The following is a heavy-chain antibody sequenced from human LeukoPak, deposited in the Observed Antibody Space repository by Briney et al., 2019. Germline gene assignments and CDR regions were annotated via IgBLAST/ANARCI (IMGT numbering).Heavy chain of an antibody. V-gene: IGHV1-18*01. J-gene: IGHJ4*02. CDR2: ISVYNGNT. Sequence: GASVKASCKASGYTFTSYGISWVRQAPGQGLEWMGWISVYNGNTKYAQKLQGRVTMTTDTSTNTAYMELRSLRSDDTAVYYCARVTRTPLIAAAFFDHWGQGTLVTVSS. D-gene: IGHD6-13*01. CDR1: GYTFTSYG. CDR3: ARVTRTPLIAAAFFDH.